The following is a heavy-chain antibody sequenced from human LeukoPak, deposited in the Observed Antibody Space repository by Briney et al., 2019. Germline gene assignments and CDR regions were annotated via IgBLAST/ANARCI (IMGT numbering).Heavy chain of an antibody. CDR1: GGSISSLY. Sequence: SETLSLTCSVSGGSISSLYWSWIRQPPGKGLEWIAYIFYSGSTNYNPSLRNRVTISVDTSKNQFSLKLSSVTAADTAVYYCARVGYSSGWSHFDLWGRGTLVTVSS. CDR3: ARVGYSSGWSHFDL. V-gene: IGHV4-59*01. J-gene: IGHJ2*01. D-gene: IGHD6-19*01. CDR2: IFYSGST.